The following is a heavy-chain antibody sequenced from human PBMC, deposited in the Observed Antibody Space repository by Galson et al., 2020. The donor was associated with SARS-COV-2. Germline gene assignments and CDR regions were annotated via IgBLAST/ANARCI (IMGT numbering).Heavy chain of an antibody. J-gene: IGHJ3*02. CDR3: ARVPITMIVVVSAFDI. Sequence: SETLLLTCTVSGGSISSGGYYWSWIRPHPGKGLEWIGYLYYSGSTYYNPSLKSRVTISVDTSKNQFSLKMSSVTAADTAVYYCARVPITMIVVVSAFDIWGQGTMFTGSS. D-gene: IGHD3-22*01. CDR2: LYYSGST. V-gene: IGHV4-31*03. CDR1: GGSISSGGYY.